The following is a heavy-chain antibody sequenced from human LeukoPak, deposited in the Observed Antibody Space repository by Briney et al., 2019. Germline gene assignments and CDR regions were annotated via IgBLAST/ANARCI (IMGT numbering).Heavy chain of an antibody. CDR1: GFTLSDYY. CDR3: ARANDTLTGYFAFDI. V-gene: IGHV3-11*01. D-gene: IGHD3-9*01. CDR2: ITSSGSTI. Sequence: PGGSLRLSCAASGFTLSDYYVSWIRQAPGKGLEWISYITSSGSTIYYADSVKGRFTISRDNAKNSLYLQMNSLRAEDTAVYYCARANDTLTGYFAFDIWGQGTMVTVSS. J-gene: IGHJ3*02.